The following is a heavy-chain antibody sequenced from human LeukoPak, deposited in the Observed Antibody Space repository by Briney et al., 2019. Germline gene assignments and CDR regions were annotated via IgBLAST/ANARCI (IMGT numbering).Heavy chain of an antibody. CDR2: IYPGDSDT. D-gene: IGHD6-19*01. CDR3: ARGIEVAGMGPANKYFDY. J-gene: IGHJ4*02. Sequence: GESLKISCKGSGYSFTSYWIGWVRQMPGKGLEWMGIIYPGDSDTRYSPSFQGQVTISADKSISTAYLQWSSLKASDTAMYYCARGIEVAGMGPANKYFDYWGQGTLVTVSS. V-gene: IGHV5-51*01. CDR1: GYSFTSYW.